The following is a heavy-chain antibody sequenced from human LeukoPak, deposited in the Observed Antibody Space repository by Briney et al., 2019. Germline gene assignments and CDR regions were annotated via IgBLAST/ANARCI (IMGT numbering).Heavy chain of an antibody. CDR1: GFTFSSYW. D-gene: IGHD6-13*01. CDR3: ASIAAALSYYYYYYMDV. Sequence: PGGSLRLSCAASGFTFSSYWMCWVRQAPGKGLEWVANIKQDGSEKYYVDSVKGRFTISRDNAKNSLYLQMNSLRAEDTAVYYCASIAAALSYYYYYYMDVWGKGTTVTVSS. CDR2: IKQDGSEK. V-gene: IGHV3-7*01. J-gene: IGHJ6*03.